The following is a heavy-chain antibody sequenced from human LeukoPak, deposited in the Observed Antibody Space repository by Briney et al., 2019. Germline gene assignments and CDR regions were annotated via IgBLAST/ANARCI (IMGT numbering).Heavy chain of an antibody. V-gene: IGHV3-23*01. D-gene: IGHD7-27*01. Sequence: GGSLRLSCAASGFTFSSYAMSWVRQAPGKGLEWVSGISGSGDNTYYADSAKGRFTISRDNSKNTLYLQMNSLRAEDTAVYYRARDPLGSPTYYFDYWGQGTLVTVSS. CDR3: ARDPLGSPTYYFDY. CDR2: ISGSGDNT. CDR1: GFTFSSYA. J-gene: IGHJ4*02.